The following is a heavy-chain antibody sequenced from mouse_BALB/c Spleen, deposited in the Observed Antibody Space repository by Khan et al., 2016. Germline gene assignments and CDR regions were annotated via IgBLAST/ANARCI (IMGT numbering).Heavy chain of an antibody. J-gene: IGHJ3*01. D-gene: IGHD2-4*01. CDR3: ARDFDYGFVY. Sequence: QIQLVQSGPELKKPGETVKISCKASGYTFKNYGMSWVKQAPGKGLKWMGWINIYTGEPTYADDFKGRFAFSLETSASTAYLQINNLKNEDMATYFCARDFDYGFVYWGQGTLVTVSA. CDR1: GYTFKNYG. V-gene: IGHV9-1*02. CDR2: INIYTGEP.